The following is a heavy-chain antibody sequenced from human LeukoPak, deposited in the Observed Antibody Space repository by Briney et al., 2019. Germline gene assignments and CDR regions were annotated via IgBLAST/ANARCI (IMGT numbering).Heavy chain of an antibody. CDR2: INSDGSST. CDR1: GFTVSSNY. Sequence: QPGGSLRLSCAASGFTVSSNYMSWVRQAPGKGLEWVSRINSDGSSTSYADSVKGRFTISRDNAKNTLYLQMNSLRAEDTAVYYCARGQPYPPYYGDSHFDYWGQGTLATVSS. J-gene: IGHJ4*02. CDR3: ARGQPYPPYYGDSHFDY. V-gene: IGHV3-74*01. D-gene: IGHD4-17*01.